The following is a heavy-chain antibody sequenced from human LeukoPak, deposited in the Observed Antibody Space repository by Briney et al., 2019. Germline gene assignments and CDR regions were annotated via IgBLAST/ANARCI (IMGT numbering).Heavy chain of an antibody. V-gene: IGHV4-38-2*01. CDR2: IYHSGST. J-gene: IGHJ5*02. D-gene: IGHD2-8*02. Sequence: SETLSLTCAVSGYSISSGYYWGWIRQPPGTGLEWIGSIYHSGSTYYNLSLKSRVTISVDTSKNQFSLKLSSVTAADTAVYYCASLPVGDWFDPWGQGTLVTVSS. CDR1: GYSISSGYY. CDR3: ASLPVGDWFDP.